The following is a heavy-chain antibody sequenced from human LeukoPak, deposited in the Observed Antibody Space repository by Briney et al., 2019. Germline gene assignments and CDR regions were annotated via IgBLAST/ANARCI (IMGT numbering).Heavy chain of an antibody. J-gene: IGHJ4*02. Sequence: PGGSLRLSCAASGFTFSNYAMSWVRQAPGKGLEWVSAISGSGDNTYYADSVKGRFTVSRDNSKNTLYLQMNSLRAEDTAIYYCAKGGAARFDYWGQGTLVTVSS. D-gene: IGHD5-18*01. CDR1: GFTFSNYA. CDR2: ISGSGDNT. V-gene: IGHV3-23*01. CDR3: AKGGAARFDY.